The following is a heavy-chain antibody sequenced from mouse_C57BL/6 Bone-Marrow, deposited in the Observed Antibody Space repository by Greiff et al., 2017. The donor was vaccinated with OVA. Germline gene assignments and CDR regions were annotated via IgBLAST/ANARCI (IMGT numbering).Heavy chain of an antibody. CDR1: GYTFTSYW. V-gene: IGHV1-50*01. CDR2: IDPSDSYT. D-gene: IGHD1-1*01. CDR3: ARSTVVATGAMDY. Sequence: QVHVKQPGAELVKPGASVKLSCKASGYTFTSYWMQWVKQRPGQGLEWIGEIDPSDSYTNYNQKFKGKATLTVDTSSSTAYMQLSSLTSEDSAVYYCARSTVVATGAMDYWGQGTSVTVSS. J-gene: IGHJ4*01.